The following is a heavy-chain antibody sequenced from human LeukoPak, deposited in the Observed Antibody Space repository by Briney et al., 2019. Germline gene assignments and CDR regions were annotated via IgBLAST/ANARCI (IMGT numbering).Heavy chain of an antibody. J-gene: IGHJ4*02. CDR1: GYTFTGYY. CDR2: INPNSGGT. D-gene: IGHD3-10*01. CDR3: ARVMVRGVPYLDY. V-gene: IGHV1-2*02. Sequence: GASVKVSCKASGYTFTGYYMHWVRQAPGQGLEWMGWINPNSGGTNYAQKFQGRVTMTRDTSISTAYMELSRLRSDDTAVYYCARVMVRGVPYLDYWGQGTLVTVSS.